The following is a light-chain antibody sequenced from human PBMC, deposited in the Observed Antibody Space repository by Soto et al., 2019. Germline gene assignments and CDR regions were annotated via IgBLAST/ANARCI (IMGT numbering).Light chain of an antibody. Sequence: EIVMTQSPATLSVSPGERATLSCRASQSISSNLAWYQQKPGQAPRLLIYGASTRATGIPATFSGSGSGTELTLPFSGLQSEDFAVYYCQQYNNWPFTFGPGTKVDIK. CDR2: GAS. J-gene: IGKJ3*01. V-gene: IGKV3-15*01. CDR3: QQYNNWPFT. CDR1: QSISSN.